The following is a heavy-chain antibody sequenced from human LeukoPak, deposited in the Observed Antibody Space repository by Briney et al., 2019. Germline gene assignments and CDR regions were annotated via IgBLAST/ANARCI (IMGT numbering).Heavy chain of an antibody. CDR1: GFTFNNYG. J-gene: IGHJ4*02. D-gene: IGHD6-25*01. V-gene: IGHV3-23*01. Sequence: GGSLRLSCAASGFTFNNYGMHWVRQAPGKGLEWVSTISGSGGSTYYADSVRGRFTISRDNSKNTLYLQMSSLRVEDTAVYFCAARPPIVAAGPFDHWGQGTLVTVSS. CDR3: AARPPIVAAGPFDH. CDR2: ISGSGGST.